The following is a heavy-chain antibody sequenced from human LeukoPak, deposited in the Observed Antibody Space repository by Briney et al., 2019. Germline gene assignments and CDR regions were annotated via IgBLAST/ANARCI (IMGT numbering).Heavy chain of an antibody. V-gene: IGHV1-2*02. CDR2: INPNSGGT. J-gene: IGHJ2*01. CDR1: GYTFTGYY. D-gene: IGHD2-15*01. CDR3: ARDPGPYCSGGSCYGKYFDL. Sequence: ASVKVSCKASGYTFTGYYMHWVRQAPGQGLEWMGWINPNSGGTNYAQQFQGRVTMTRDTSISTAYMELSRLRSDDTAVYYCARDPGPYCSGGSCYGKYFDLWGRGTLVTVSS.